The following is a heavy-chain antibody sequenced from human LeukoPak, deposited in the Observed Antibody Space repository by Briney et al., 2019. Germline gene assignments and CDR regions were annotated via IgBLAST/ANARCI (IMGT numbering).Heavy chain of an antibody. J-gene: IGHJ4*02. D-gene: IGHD5-18*01. CDR2: IGGGGEST. Sequence: PGGSLRLSCAASGFTFSNYAMAWVRQAPGKGLEWVSVIGGGGESTYYADSVKGRFTISRDNSKNTLYLQMNSLRAEDTAVYYCAKVGGIQLWLKKPIDYWGQGTLVTVSS. V-gene: IGHV3-23*01. CDR1: GFTFSNYA. CDR3: AKVGGIQLWLKKPIDY.